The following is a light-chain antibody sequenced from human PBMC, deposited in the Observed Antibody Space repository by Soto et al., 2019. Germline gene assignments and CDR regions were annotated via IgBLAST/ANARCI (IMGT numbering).Light chain of an antibody. CDR3: QQCRNWPLT. CDR1: QNVYNN. V-gene: IGKV3-15*01. CDR2: DAS. J-gene: IGKJ4*01. Sequence: EIVMTQSPATLSVSPEEGDTLSCKASQNVYNNLAWYQQRPGQPPRRLIYDASTRATGISARFSGSGYGTEFTLTISSLQSEDFAVYFCQQCRNWPLTFGGGTKVDIK.